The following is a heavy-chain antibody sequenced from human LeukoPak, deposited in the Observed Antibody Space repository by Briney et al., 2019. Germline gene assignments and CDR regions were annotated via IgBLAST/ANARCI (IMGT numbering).Heavy chain of an antibody. Sequence: SETLSLTCTVSGGSISSYYWSWIRQPSGKGLEWIGYIYYSGSTNYNPSLKSRVTISVDTSKNQFSLKLKSVTAADTAVYYCARDRGAAWWYFDLWGRGTLVTASS. CDR1: GGSISSYY. CDR2: IYYSGST. J-gene: IGHJ2*01. D-gene: IGHD3-10*01. V-gene: IGHV4-59*01. CDR3: ARDRGAAWWYFDL.